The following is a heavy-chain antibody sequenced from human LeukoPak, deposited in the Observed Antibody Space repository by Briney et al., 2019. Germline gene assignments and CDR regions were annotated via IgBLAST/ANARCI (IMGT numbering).Heavy chain of an antibody. V-gene: IGHV3-21*04. J-gene: IGHJ4*02. Sequence: GGSLRLSCAASGFTFNNYALSWVRQTPGKGLEWVSSISSSSSYIYYADSVKGRFTISRDNAKNSLYLQMNNLRTEDTALYYCANEKTLTFDYWGRGTQVTVSS. D-gene: IGHD3-9*01. CDR3: ANEKTLTFDY. CDR2: ISSSSSYI. CDR1: GFTFNNYA.